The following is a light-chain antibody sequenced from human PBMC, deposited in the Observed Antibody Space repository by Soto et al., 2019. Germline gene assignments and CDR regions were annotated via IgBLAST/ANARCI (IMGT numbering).Light chain of an antibody. CDR3: QQYKTFWT. CDR2: DAS. J-gene: IGKJ1*01. Sequence: GDRVTITCRASQSISSRLAWFQQKPERAPRVLIYDASSLESGVPSRFSGSGSGTEFTLTISSLQPDDFATYYCQQYKTFWTFGQGTKVDIK. V-gene: IGKV1-5*01. CDR1: QSISSR.